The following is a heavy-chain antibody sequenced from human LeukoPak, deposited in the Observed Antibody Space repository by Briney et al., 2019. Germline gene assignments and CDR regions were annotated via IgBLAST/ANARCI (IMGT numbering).Heavy chain of an antibody. CDR1: GGSISSSSYY. Sequence: LSLTCTVSGGSISSSSYYWGWIRQPPGKGLEWVSHISSGGSIKYYADSLKGRFTISRDNAKNSLYLQMNSLRAEDTAVYYCAKSFQGFDSWGQGTLVSVSS. J-gene: IGHJ4*02. CDR3: AKSFQGFDS. D-gene: IGHD2/OR15-2a*01. CDR2: ISSGGSIK. V-gene: IGHV3-11*01.